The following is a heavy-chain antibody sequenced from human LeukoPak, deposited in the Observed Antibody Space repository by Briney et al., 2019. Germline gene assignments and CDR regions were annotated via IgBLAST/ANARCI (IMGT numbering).Heavy chain of an antibody. J-gene: IGHJ4*02. CDR1: GFTFSSYA. Sequence: PGGSLRLSCVASGFTFSSYAMSWVRQAPGKGLEWVANIKQDGSEKYYVDSVKGRFTISRDNAKNSLFLQMNSLRAEDTAAYYCARFGGADWGQGTLVTVSS. V-gene: IGHV3-7*01. D-gene: IGHD1-26*01. CDR3: ARFGGAD. CDR2: IKQDGSEK.